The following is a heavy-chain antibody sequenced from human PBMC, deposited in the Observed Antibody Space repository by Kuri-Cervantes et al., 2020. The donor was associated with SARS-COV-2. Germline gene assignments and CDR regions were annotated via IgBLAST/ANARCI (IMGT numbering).Heavy chain of an antibody. CDR1: GFTFSNYV. D-gene: IGHD3-16*01. V-gene: IGHV3-33*08. J-gene: IGHJ6*03. CDR3: ARGAANYYYMDV. CDR2: IWYDGEND. Sequence: GGSLRLSCVASGFTFSNYVIHWVRQAPGKGLEWVAVIWYDGENDYYAGSVKGRFTISRDNSKNTVSLQMNSLRAEDTAMYYCARGAANYYYMDVWGKGTTVTVSS.